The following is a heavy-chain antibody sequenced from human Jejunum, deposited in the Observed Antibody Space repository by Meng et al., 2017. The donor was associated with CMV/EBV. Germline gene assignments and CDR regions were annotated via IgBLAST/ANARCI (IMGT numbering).Heavy chain of an antibody. Sequence: FRGFYIRLVPQAPGPGLGWVGWSNPKNGDTNYAQKFPGRVTMTTDTSTSTAYMELSRLTSDDTAVYYCTRDLYCGGNCYSAVDYWGQGTLVTVSS. V-gene: IGHV1-2*02. CDR1: FRGFY. CDR2: SNPKNGDT. CDR3: TRDLYCGGNCYSAVDY. D-gene: IGHD2-21*01. J-gene: IGHJ4*02.